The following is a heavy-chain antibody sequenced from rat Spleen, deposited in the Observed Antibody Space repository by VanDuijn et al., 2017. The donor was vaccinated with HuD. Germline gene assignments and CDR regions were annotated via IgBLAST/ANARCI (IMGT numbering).Heavy chain of an antibody. J-gene: IGHJ1*01. Sequence: QVQLKESGPGLVQPSQTLSLTCTVSGLSLTGDNVHWVRQPPGKGLEWMGRMRYDGDTYYNSPLKSRLRISRDTSKNQVFLEMNSLQTDDTAIYYCARADYYSGFWYFDFWGPGTMVTVSS. CDR1: GLSLTGDN. V-gene: IGHV2S30*01. CDR3: ARADYYSGFWYFDF. D-gene: IGHD1-1*01. CDR2: MRYDGDT.